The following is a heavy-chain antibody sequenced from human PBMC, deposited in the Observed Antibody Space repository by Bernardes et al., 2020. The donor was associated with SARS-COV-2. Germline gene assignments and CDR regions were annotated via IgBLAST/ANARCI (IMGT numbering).Heavy chain of an antibody. CDR2: IYYSGST. Sequence: SETLSLTCTVPGGSISSDGYYWSWIPQHKGKDLEWIGYIYYSGSTYYNPSLKSRVTISVDTSKNQFSLKLSSVTAADTAVYYCARAHRITIFGVVRYFDYWGQGTLVTVSS. CDR3: ARAHRITIFGVVRYFDY. V-gene: IGHV4-31*03. CDR1: GGSISSDGYY. J-gene: IGHJ4*02. D-gene: IGHD3-3*01.